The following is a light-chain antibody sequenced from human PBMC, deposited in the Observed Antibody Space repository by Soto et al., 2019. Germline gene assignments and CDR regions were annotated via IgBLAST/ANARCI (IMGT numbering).Light chain of an antibody. V-gene: IGKV1-27*01. CDR3: QKYNSAPRT. J-gene: IGKJ1*01. CDR1: QGISNY. CDR2: AAS. Sequence: DIQMTQSPSSLSASVGDRVTITCRASQGISNYLAWYQQKPGKVPKLLIYAASTLQSGVPSRFSGRGSRTEFTRAISGLQHEDVATYYCQKYNSAPRTFGQGTKVEIK.